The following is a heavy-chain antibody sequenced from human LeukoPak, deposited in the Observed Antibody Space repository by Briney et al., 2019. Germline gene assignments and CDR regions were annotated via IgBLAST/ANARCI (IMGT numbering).Heavy chain of an antibody. CDR3: ARATTL. CDR1: GFIFSNYG. V-gene: IGHV3-7*01. Sequence: GGSLRLSCAASGFIFSNYGMNWVRQAPGKGLEWVANIKQDGSEKYYVDSVKGRFTISRDNAKNSLYLQMNSLRAEDTAVYYCARATTLWGQGTLVTVSS. CDR2: IKQDGSEK. J-gene: IGHJ4*02. D-gene: IGHD1-1*01.